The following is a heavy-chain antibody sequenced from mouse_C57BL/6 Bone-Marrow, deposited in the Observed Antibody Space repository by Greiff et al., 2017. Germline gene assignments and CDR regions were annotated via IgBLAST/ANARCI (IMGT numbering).Heavy chain of an antibody. D-gene: IGHD2-5*01. V-gene: IGHV1-63*01. J-gene: IGHJ2*01. CDR1: GYTFTNYW. CDR3: ARMDAYYSNLFDY. Sequence: QVQLQQSGAELVRPGTSVKMSCKASGYTFTNYWIGWAKQRPGHGLEWIGDIYPGGGYTNYNEKFKGKATLTADKSSSTAYMQFSSLTSEDSAIYYCARMDAYYSNLFDYWGQGTTRTVAS. CDR2: IYPGGGYT.